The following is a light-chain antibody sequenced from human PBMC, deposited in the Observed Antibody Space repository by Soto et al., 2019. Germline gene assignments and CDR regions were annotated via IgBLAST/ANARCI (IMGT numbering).Light chain of an antibody. CDR3: CSNAGSYNSV. V-gene: IGLV2-11*01. Sequence: QSALTQPHSVSGSPGQSVTISCTGTTSDVGGYNYVSWYQHHPGKAPKLMIYDVDKRPSGVPDRFSGSKSGNTASLTISGLQAEDEADYYRCSNAGSYNSVFGTGTKLTVL. J-gene: IGLJ1*01. CDR1: TSDVGGYNY. CDR2: DVD.